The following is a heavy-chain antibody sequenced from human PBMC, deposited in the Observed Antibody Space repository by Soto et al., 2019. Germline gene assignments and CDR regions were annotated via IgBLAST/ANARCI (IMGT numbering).Heavy chain of an antibody. J-gene: IGHJ5*02. CDR3: ARERRDGARLDP. Sequence: QVQLQESGPGLVKPSQTLSLTCTVSGGSISSGDYYWSWIRQPPGKGLEWIGYIYHSGSTYYNPSLQSRVTISVDTSKTPFSLQLSSVTAADTAVYYCARERRDGARLDPWGQGTLVTVSS. CDR2: IYHSGST. V-gene: IGHV4-30-4*01. CDR1: GGSISSGDYY.